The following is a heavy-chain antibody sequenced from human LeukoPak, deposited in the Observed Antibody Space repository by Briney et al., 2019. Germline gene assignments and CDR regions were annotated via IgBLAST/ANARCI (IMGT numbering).Heavy chain of an antibody. J-gene: IGHJ4*02. CDR1: GGSISSYY. V-gene: IGHV4-59*01. CDR2: IYYSGST. CDR3: ARYAAAAFDY. Sequence: PSETLSLTCTVSGGSISSYYWSWIRQPPGKGLEWIGYIYYSGSTNYNPSLKGRVTISVDTSKNQFSLKLSSVTAADTAVYYCARYAAAAFDYWGQGTLVAVSS. D-gene: IGHD6-13*01.